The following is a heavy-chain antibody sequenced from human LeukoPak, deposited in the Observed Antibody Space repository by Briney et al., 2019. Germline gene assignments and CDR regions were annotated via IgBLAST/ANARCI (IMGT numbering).Heavy chain of an antibody. Sequence: SETLSLTCAVYGGSFSGYYWSWIRQPPGKGLEWIGEINHSGSTNYNPSLKCRVTISVDTSKNQFSLKLSSVTAADTAVYYCARGDGSYWGQGTLVTVSS. CDR1: GGSFSGYY. CDR3: ARGDGSY. CDR2: INHSGST. D-gene: IGHD1-26*01. V-gene: IGHV4-34*01. J-gene: IGHJ4*02.